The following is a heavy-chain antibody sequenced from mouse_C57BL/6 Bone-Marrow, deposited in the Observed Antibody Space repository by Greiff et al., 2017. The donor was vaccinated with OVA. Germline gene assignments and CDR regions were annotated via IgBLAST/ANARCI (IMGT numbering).Heavy chain of an antibody. CDR3: ERVPYDYDKGCYFDY. D-gene: IGHD2-4*01. V-gene: IGHV1-9*01. Sequence: QVQLQQSGAELMKPGASVKLSCKATGYTFTGYWIEWVKQRPGHGLEWIGEILPGSGSTNYNEKFKGKATFTADTSSNTAYMQLSSLTTEDSAIYCCERVPYDYDKGCYFDYWGQGTTLTVSS. CDR1: GYTFTGYW. J-gene: IGHJ2*01. CDR2: ILPGSGST.